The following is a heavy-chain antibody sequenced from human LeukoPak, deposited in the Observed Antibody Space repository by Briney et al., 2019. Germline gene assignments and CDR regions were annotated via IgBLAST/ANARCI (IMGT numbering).Heavy chain of an antibody. CDR3: ARDLGGDGYNPGSFDY. D-gene: IGHD5-24*01. CDR1: GFTFSSYE. V-gene: IGHV3-48*03. Sequence: LGGSLRLSCAASGFTFSSYEMNWVRQAPGKGLEWVSYISSSGSTIYYADSVKGRFTISRDNAKNSLYLQMNSLRAEDTAVYYCARDLGGDGYNPGSFDYWGQGTLVTVSS. CDR2: ISSSGSTI. J-gene: IGHJ4*02.